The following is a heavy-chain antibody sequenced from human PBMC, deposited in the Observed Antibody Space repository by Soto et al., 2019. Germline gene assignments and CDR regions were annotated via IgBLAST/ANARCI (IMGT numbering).Heavy chain of an antibody. D-gene: IGHD4-17*01. V-gene: IGHV1-8*01. J-gene: IGHJ5*02. Sequence: ASVKVSCKASGYTFTSYDINWVRQATGQGLEWMGWMNPNSGNTGYAQKFQGRVTMTRNTSISTAYMELSSLRSEDTVVYYCARDYGDFFNWFDPWGQGTLVTVSS. CDR3: ARDYGDFFNWFDP. CDR2: MNPNSGNT. CDR1: GYTFTSYD.